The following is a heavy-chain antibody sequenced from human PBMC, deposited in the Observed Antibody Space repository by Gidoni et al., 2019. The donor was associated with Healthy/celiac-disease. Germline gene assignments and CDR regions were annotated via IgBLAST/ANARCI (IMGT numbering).Heavy chain of an antibody. V-gene: IGHV3-9*01. CDR2: ISWNSGSI. J-gene: IGHJ6*02. CDR1: GFTFDDYA. Sequence: EVQLVESGGGLVQPGRSLRLSCAASGFTFDDYAMHWVRQAPGKGLEWVSGISWNSGSIGYADSVKGRFTISRDNAKNSLYLQMNSLRAEDTALYYCAKDIMYYGSGGGYYGMDVWGQGTTVTVSS. D-gene: IGHD3-10*01. CDR3: AKDIMYYGSGGGYYGMDV.